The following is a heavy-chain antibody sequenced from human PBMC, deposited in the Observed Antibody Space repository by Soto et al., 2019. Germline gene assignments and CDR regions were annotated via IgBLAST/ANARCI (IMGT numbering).Heavy chain of an antibody. Sequence: SETLSLTCTVSGGSISGYYWSWIRQPPGKGLEWIGYIYNSGSTNYNPSLKSRVTVSVDTSKNQFSLKLNSLTAADTAVYYCARSPDRYYFDYWGQGTLVTVS. CDR2: IYNSGST. D-gene: IGHD3-16*02. J-gene: IGHJ4*02. V-gene: IGHV4-59*01. CDR3: ARSPDRYYFDY. CDR1: GGSISGYY.